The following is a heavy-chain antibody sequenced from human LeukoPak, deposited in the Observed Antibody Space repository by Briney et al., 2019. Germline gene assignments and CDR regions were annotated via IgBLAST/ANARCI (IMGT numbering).Heavy chain of an antibody. V-gene: IGHV3-33*01. CDR1: GFTFSSYG. J-gene: IGHJ6*03. CDR2: IYYDGSNK. CDR3: AREPGPTYYYMDV. Sequence: PGRSLRLSCAASGFTFSSYGVHWGREAPGKRLKWGAVIYYDGSNKYYADSVNGRFTISRDNSKNTLYLQMTSLRAEDTAVYYCAREPGPTYYYMDVWGKGTTVTISS.